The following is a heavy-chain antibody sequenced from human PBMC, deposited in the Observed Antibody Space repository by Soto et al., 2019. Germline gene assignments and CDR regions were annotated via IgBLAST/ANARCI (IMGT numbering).Heavy chain of an antibody. CDR2: IRSKANSYAT. CDR1: GFTFSGSA. Sequence: EVQLVESGGGLVQPGGSLKLSCAASGFTFSGSAMHWVRQASGKGLEWVGRIRSKANSYATAYAASVKGRFTISRDDSKNTAYLQMNSLKTEDTAVYYCTSSADTYGDSPASARRPYDYWGQGTLVTVSS. V-gene: IGHV3-73*01. D-gene: IGHD4-17*01. CDR3: TSSADTYGDSPASARRPYDY. J-gene: IGHJ4*02.